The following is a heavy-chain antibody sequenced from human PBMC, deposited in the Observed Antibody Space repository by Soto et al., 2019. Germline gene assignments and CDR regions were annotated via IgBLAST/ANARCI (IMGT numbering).Heavy chain of an antibody. V-gene: IGHV3-66*01. CDR2: LYSGAGT. CDR3: ARECGGDCSNAFDL. Sequence: VQLVESGGGLVQPGGSLRLSCAASGFTVSSNYMNWVRQAPGKGLEWLSVLYSGAGTYYADSVKDRFTISRDNSKNTLYLQVNSLRAEDTAIYYCARECGGDCSNAFDLWGQGTMVTVSP. D-gene: IGHD2-21*01. J-gene: IGHJ3*01. CDR1: GFTVSSNY.